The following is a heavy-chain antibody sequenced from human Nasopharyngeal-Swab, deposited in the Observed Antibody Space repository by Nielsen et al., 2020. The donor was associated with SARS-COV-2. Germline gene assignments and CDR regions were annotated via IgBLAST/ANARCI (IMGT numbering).Heavy chain of an antibody. D-gene: IGHD2-15*01. Sequence: ASVKDSCKASGYTSLSYGISGVRQPPGQGREGMGWISAYNGNTNYAQKLQGRITMTTDTPTRTAYMELRSLRSDDTAVYYCARDLGDCSGGSCSIDYWGQGTLVTVSS. CDR2: ISAYNGNT. J-gene: IGHJ4*02. CDR1: GYTSLSYG. CDR3: ARDLGDCSGGSCSIDY. V-gene: IGHV1-18*01.